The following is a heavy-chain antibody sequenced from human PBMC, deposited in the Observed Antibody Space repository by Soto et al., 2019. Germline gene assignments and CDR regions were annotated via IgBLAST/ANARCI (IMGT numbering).Heavy chain of an antibody. CDR1: GGTFSSYT. CDR3: ASDSDWGHQAGY. V-gene: IGHV1-69*02. CDR2: IIPILGIA. Sequence: QVQLVQSGAEVKKPGSSVKVSCKASGGTFSSYTISWVRQAPGQGLEWMGRIIPILGIANYAQKFQGRVTITADKSTSTAYMELSSRRSEDTAVYYCASDSDWGHQAGYWGQGTLVTVSS. D-gene: IGHD2-21*01. J-gene: IGHJ4*02.